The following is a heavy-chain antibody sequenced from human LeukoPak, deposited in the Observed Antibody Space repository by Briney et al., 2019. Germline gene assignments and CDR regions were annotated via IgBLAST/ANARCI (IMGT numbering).Heavy chain of an antibody. CDR1: GDTFTDYY. D-gene: IGHD2/OR15-2a*01. CDR3: VREGIDSTWKRFDH. CDR2: VDPNSGGT. J-gene: IGHJ4*02. Sequence: ASVKVSCKSSGDTFTDYYIHSVRQAPGQGLEWMGNVDPNSGGTNYAQKFQGRVTMTRDTSISTAYMELNSLRSDDAAVYYCVREGIDSTWKRFDHWGQGTLVTASS. V-gene: IGHV1-2*02.